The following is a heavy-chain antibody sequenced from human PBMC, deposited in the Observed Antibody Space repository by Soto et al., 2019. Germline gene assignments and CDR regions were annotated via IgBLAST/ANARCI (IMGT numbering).Heavy chain of an antibody. D-gene: IGHD3-10*01. CDR1: GYSFTTYW. CDR3: ARLWFGALRAYYLDY. CDR2: IYSGDSDT. V-gene: IGHV5-51*01. J-gene: IGHJ4*02. Sequence: PGESLKISFKGSGYSFTTYWIGWVRQMPGKGLEWMGIIYSGDSDTRYSPSFQGQVTISADKAISTAYLQWSSLKASDTAMYYCARLWFGALRAYYLDYWGQGTLVPVSS.